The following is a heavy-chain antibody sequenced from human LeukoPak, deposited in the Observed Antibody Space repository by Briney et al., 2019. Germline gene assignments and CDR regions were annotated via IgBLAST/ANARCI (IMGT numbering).Heavy chain of an antibody. CDR2: IYYSGST. Sequence: PSETLSLTCAVYGGSFSGYYWSWIRQPPGKGLEWIGYIYYSGSTNYNPSLMSRVTISVDTSKNQFSQKLSSVTAADTPVLYCARHTVGSGWYDYWGQGTLVSVSS. V-gene: IGHV4-59*08. J-gene: IGHJ4*02. D-gene: IGHD6-19*01. CDR1: GGSFSGYY. CDR3: ARHTVGSGWYDY.